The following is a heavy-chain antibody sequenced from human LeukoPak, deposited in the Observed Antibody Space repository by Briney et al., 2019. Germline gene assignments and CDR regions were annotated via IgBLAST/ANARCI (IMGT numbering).Heavy chain of an antibody. V-gene: IGHV4-39*07. CDR1: GGSISSSSYY. CDR2: IYYSGNT. Sequence: PSETLSLTCTVSGGSISSSSYYWGWIRQPPGKGLEWIGSIYYSGNTYYNPSLKSRVTISVDTSKNQFSLKLSSVTAADTAVYYCARENPYYDFWSGYYTPGWFDPWGQGTLVTGSS. CDR3: ARENPYYDFWSGYYTPGWFDP. J-gene: IGHJ5*02. D-gene: IGHD3-3*01.